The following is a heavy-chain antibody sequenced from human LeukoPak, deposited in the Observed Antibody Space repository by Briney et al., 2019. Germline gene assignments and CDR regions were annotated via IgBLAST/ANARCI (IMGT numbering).Heavy chain of an antibody. CDR3: ARGPLTGTTEGYGYYYYMDV. CDR1: GFTFSSYG. D-gene: IGHD1-7*01. CDR2: IRYDGSNK. Sequence: PGGSLRLSCAASGFTFSSYGMHWVRQAPGKGLEWVAFIRYDGSNKYYADSVKGRFTISRDNSKNTLYLQMNSLRSEDTAVYYCARGPLTGTTEGYGYYYYMDVWGKGTTVTVSS. V-gene: IGHV3-30*02. J-gene: IGHJ6*03.